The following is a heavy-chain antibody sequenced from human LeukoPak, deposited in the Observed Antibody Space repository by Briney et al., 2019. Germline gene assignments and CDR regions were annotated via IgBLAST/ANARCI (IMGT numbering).Heavy chain of an antibody. CDR1: GFTFSSYA. Sequence: GGSLRLSCAASGFTFSSYAMSWVRQAPGKGLEWVSAISGSGGSTYYADSVKGRFTISRDNSKNTLYLQMNSLRAEDTAVYYCAKIRTPEDIVVVPAPVDYWGQGTLVTVSS. CDR3: AKIRTPEDIVVVPAPVDY. CDR2: ISGSGGST. J-gene: IGHJ4*02. V-gene: IGHV3-23*01. D-gene: IGHD2-2*01.